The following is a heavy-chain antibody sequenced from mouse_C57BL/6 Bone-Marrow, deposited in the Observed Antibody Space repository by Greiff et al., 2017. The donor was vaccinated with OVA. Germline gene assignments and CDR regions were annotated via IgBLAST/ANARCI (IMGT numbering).Heavy chain of an antibody. CDR1: GYSFTSYY. J-gene: IGHJ3*01. CDR3: ARGDGAY. CDR2: IFPGSGNT. V-gene: IGHV1-66*01. Sequence: VTLMESGPELVKPGASVKISCKASGYSFTSYYIHWVKQRPGQGLEWIGWIFPGSGNTKYNEKFKGKATLTADTSSSPAYMQLSSLTSEDSAVYYCARGDGAYWGQGTLVTVSA. D-gene: IGHD3-3*01.